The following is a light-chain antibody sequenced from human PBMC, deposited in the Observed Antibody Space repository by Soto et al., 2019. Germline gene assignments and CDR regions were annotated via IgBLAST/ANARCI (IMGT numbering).Light chain of an antibody. CDR1: QSVGLW. J-gene: IGKJ1*01. Sequence: DIQMTQSPSTLSASVGNRVTITCRASQSVGLWLAWYQRKPGQAPKLLMYDVSRLASGVPSRFSGSTSGTEFTLTISSLQPGDSATYYCQQYSSLWTFGQGTKVDIK. CDR3: QQYSSLWT. V-gene: IGKV1-5*01. CDR2: DVS.